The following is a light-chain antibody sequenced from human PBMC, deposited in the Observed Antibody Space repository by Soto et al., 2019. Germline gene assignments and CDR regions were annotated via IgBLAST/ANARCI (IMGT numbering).Light chain of an antibody. Sequence: DIQMTQSPSSLSSFVGDRVTITCQASQDIANSLNWYQQKSGKAPKLLIYHASNLNAGVPSRFSGSGSGTDFTFTISSLQPEDIATYYCQQFDVLPYTFGQGTNLEIK. CDR1: QDIANS. J-gene: IGKJ2*01. CDR2: HAS. V-gene: IGKV1-33*01. CDR3: QQFDVLPYT.